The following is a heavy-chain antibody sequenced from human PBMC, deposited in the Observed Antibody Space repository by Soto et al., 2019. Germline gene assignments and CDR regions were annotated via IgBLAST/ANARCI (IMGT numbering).Heavy chain of an antibody. CDR1: GYTFTSYD. V-gene: IGHV1-8*01. D-gene: IGHD2-15*01. CDR3: ARGELYCSGGSCYSHFDY. CDR2: MNPNSGNT. J-gene: IGHJ4*02. Sequence: ASVKVSCKASGYTFTSYDINWVRQDTGQGLEGMGWMNPNSGNTGYAQKFQGRVTMTRNTSISTAYMELSSLRSEDTAVYYCARGELYCSGGSCYSHFDYWGQGTLVTVSS.